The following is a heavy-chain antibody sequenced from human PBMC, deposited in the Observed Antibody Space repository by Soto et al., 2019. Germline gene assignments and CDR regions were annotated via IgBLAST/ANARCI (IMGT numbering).Heavy chain of an antibody. J-gene: IGHJ6*02. CDR1: GYTFTSYG. D-gene: IGHD5-18*01. Sequence: ASVKVSCKASGYTFTSYGISGVRQAPGQGLEWMGWISAYNGNTNYAQKLQGRVTMTTDTSTSTAYMELRSLRSDDTAVYYCARNKATWIQLWEPPSDYYYGMDVWGQGTTVTVSS. V-gene: IGHV1-18*01. CDR2: ISAYNGNT. CDR3: ARNKATWIQLWEPPSDYYYGMDV.